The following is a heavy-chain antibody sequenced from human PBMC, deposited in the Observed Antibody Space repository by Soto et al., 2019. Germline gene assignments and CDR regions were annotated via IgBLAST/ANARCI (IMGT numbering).Heavy chain of an antibody. Sequence: GASVKVSCKASGYTFTSYAMHWVRQAPGQRLEWMGWINAGNGNTKYSQKFQGRATITRDTSVSTAYMELSSLRSEDTAVYYCARDSAGYCSSTSCYSYYYGMDVWGQGTTVTVSS. V-gene: IGHV1-3*01. CDR2: INAGNGNT. CDR3: ARDSAGYCSSTSCYSYYYGMDV. J-gene: IGHJ6*02. D-gene: IGHD2-2*02. CDR1: GYTFTSYA.